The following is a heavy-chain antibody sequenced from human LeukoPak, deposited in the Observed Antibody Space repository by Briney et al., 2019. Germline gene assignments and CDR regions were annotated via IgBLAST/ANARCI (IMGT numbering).Heavy chain of an antibody. J-gene: IGHJ6*03. CDR3: ARDMGPGYYYVDV. CDR1: GFSVSDNY. CDR2: IYVSGNT. Sequence: GGSLRLSCAPSGFSVSDNYTSWVRQAPGKGLEWVSFIYVSGNTYYADSVKGRFTISRDNSKNTLYLHMSGLRAEDTATYYCARDMGPGYYYVDVWGKGTTVTVSS. V-gene: IGHV3-53*01. D-gene: IGHD3-10*01.